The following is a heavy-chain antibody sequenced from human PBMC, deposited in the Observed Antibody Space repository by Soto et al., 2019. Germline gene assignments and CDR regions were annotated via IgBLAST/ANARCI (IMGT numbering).Heavy chain of an antibody. J-gene: IGHJ4*02. D-gene: IGHD1-1*01. Sequence: GASVKVSCKASGYTFTGYYMHWVRQAPGQGLEWMGIINPSGGSTSYAQKFQGRVTMTRDTSTSTVYMELSSLRAEDTAVYYCASLLGTVTTFDRWGQGTMVTVSS. CDR3: ASLLGTVTTFDR. CDR1: GYTFTGYY. CDR2: INPSGGST. V-gene: IGHV1-46*01.